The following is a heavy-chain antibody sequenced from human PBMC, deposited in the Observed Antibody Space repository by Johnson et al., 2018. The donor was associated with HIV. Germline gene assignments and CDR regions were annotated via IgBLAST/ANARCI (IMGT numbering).Heavy chain of an antibody. V-gene: IGHV3-7*01. Sequence: VQLVESGGGLVQPGGSLRLSCAASGFTFSSYWMSWVRQAPGKGLEWVANIKQDGSEKYYADSVKGRFTISRDNSKNTVYLQMNSLRAEDTAVYYCAKDVNEWVAWIQLWAPAFDIWGQGTMVTVS. J-gene: IGHJ3*02. CDR1: GFTFSSYW. CDR3: AKDVNEWVAWIQLWAPAFDI. D-gene: IGHD5-18*01. CDR2: IKQDGSEK.